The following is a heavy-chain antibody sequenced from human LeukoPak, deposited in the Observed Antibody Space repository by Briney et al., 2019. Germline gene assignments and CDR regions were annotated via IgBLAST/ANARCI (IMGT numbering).Heavy chain of an antibody. D-gene: IGHD4-17*01. V-gene: IGHV4-59*05. CDR3: ARCDGDYDANFDY. CDR1: GESFRHYY. J-gene: IGHJ4*02. Sequence: TSETLSLTCAVYGESFRHYYWTWLRQTSAKGLEWIGSIYYSGSTYYNPSLKSRVTISVDTSKNQFSLKLSSVTAADTAVYYCARCDGDYDANFDYWGQGTLVTVSS. CDR2: IYYSGST.